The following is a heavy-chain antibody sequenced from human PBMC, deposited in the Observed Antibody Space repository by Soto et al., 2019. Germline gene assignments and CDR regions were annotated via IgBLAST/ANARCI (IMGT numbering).Heavy chain of an antibody. J-gene: IGHJ6*03. Sequence: SETLSLTCTVSGGSISSYYWSWIRPPPGKGLEWIGYIYYSGSTNYNPSLKSRVTISVDTSKNQFSLKLSSVTAADTAVYYCASSNGEYYYYYMDVWGKGTTVTVSS. V-gene: IGHV4-59*01. CDR2: IYYSGST. CDR1: GGSISSYY. CDR3: ASSNGEYYYYYMDV.